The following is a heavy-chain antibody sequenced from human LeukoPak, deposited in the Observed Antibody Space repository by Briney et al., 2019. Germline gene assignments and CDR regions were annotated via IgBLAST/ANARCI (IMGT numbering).Heavy chain of an antibody. D-gene: IGHD6-19*01. CDR1: GGSISSSSYY. CDR2: IYTSGST. CDR3: ARRSLAVADDY. J-gene: IGHJ4*02. V-gene: IGHV4-61*02. Sequence: SQTLPLTCTVSGGSISSSSYYWSWIRQPAGKGLEWIGRIYTSGSTNYNPSLKSRVTISVDTSKNQFSLKLSSVTAADTAVYYCARRSLAVADDYWGQGTLVTVSS.